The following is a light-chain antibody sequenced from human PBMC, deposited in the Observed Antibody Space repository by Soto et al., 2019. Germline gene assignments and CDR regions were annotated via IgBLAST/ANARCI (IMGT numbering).Light chain of an antibody. CDR2: KAS. Sequence: DIQMTQSPSPLSASVGDRVTITCRASQSISTWLAWYQQKPGKAPKLLIYKASSLESGVPSRFSGSGSGTEFTLTISSLQPDDSATYYCQQYINRWTFGQGTKVEIK. V-gene: IGKV1-5*03. CDR1: QSISTW. CDR3: QQYINRWT. J-gene: IGKJ1*01.